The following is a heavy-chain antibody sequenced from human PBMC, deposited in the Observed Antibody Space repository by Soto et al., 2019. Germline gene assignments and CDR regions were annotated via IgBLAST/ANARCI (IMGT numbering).Heavy chain of an antibody. CDR3: AKSGNGWWRGLDS. CDR2: INYNGENA. CDR1: GLTFGVYA. D-gene: IGHD6-19*01. V-gene: IGHV3-23*01. Sequence: AASGLTFGVYALSWVRLAPVKGLEGVSAINYNGENACYLDSVRGRFTISRDNARDTLFLQMNSLRDEDTAVYYCAKSGNGWWRGLDSWGQGTLVTVSS. J-gene: IGHJ5*01.